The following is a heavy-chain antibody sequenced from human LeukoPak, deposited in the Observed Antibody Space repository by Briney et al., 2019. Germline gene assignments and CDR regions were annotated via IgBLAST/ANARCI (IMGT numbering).Heavy chain of an antibody. CDR1: GFTFSSYA. J-gene: IGHJ4*02. CDR3: AKDRIAAATPLFDY. D-gene: IGHD6-6*01. Sequence: GGSLRPPCAASGFTFSSYAMSWVRQAPGKGLEWVSAISGSGGSTYYADSVKGRFTISRDNSKNTLYLQMNSLRAEDTAVYYCAKDRIAAATPLFDYWGQGTLVTVSS. V-gene: IGHV3-23*01. CDR2: ISGSGGST.